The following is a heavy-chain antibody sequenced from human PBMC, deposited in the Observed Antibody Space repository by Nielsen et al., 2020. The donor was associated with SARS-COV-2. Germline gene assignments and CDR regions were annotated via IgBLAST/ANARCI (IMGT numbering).Heavy chain of an antibody. CDR3: ARKSGSSGSKYYYYYYMDV. CDR2: MNPNSGNT. V-gene: IGHV1-8*01. D-gene: IGHD3-22*01. J-gene: IGHJ6*03. Sequence: WVRQAPGQGLERMGWMNPNSGNTGYAQKFQGRVTMTRNTSISTAYMELSSLRSEDTAVYYCARKSGSSGSKYYYYYYMDVWGKGTTVTVSS.